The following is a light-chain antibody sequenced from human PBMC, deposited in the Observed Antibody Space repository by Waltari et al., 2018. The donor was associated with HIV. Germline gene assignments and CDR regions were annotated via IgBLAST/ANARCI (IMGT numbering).Light chain of an antibody. J-gene: IGLJ3*02. CDR2: EVI. CDR3: CSYAGTYTYVL. CDR1: SSDVGGYDS. Sequence: SALTRPRAVSGSPGQSVTISCTGTSSDVGGYDSVPWYLQHPGKVPKLIIYEVIKRPSGVPDRFSGSKSGNTASLTISGLQTEDEADYFCCSYAGTYTYVLFGGGTKLTVL. V-gene: IGLV2-11*01.